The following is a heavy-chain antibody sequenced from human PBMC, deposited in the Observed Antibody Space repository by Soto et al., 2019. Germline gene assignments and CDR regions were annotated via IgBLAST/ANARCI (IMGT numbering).Heavy chain of an antibody. CDR3: AREENCSDGICYSEYFQR. CDR2: VNPSGGST. CDR1: GYIFTAYS. D-gene: IGHD2-15*01. J-gene: IGHJ1*01. Sequence: QVQLVQSGAEVKKPGASVKVSCKASGYIFTAYSMHWVRQAPGQGLEWMGVVNPSGGSTNYAQTFQGRITMTRDTSTSTVYMDLSSVTSEDTAVYYCAREENCSDGICYSEYFQRWGQGALVTVSS. V-gene: IGHV1-46*01.